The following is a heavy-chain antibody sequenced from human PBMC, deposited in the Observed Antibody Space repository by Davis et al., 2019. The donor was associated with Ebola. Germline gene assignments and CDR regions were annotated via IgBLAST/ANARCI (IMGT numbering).Heavy chain of an antibody. V-gene: IGHV3-48*03. Sequence: PGGSLRLSCAASGFTFSSYEMNWVRQAPGKGLEWVSYIGISVSTIYYADSVKGRFTISRDNAKNSLYLQMNSLRVEDTAVYYCAREYSSSSAYYGMDVWGQGTTVTVS. D-gene: IGHD6-6*01. CDR3: AREYSSSSAYYGMDV. CDR1: GFTFSSYE. J-gene: IGHJ6*02. CDR2: IGISVSTI.